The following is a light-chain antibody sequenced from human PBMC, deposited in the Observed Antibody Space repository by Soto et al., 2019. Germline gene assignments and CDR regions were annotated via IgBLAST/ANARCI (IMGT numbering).Light chain of an antibody. J-gene: IGLJ1*01. Sequence: QSALTQPASVSGSPGQSITISCTGTSSDVGGYNYVSWHQQHPGKAPKLMIYDVNNRPPGVSNRFSGSKSGNTASLTISGLQAEDEADYYCTSYASSSTYVFGTGTKVTVL. CDR2: DVN. CDR1: SSDVGGYNY. V-gene: IGLV2-14*01. CDR3: TSYASSSTYV.